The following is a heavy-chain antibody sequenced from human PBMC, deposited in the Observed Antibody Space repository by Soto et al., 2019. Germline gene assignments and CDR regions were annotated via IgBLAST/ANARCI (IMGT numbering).Heavy chain of an antibody. CDR1: GFTFSSYA. Sequence: GGSLRLSCAASGFTFSSYAMSWVRQAPGKGLEWVSAISGSGGSTYYADSVKGRFTISRDNSKNTLYLQMNSLRAEDTAVYYCAKNVVVAATGGYYYYGMDVWGQGTTVTVSS. J-gene: IGHJ6*02. CDR2: ISGSGGST. V-gene: IGHV3-23*01. D-gene: IGHD2-15*01. CDR3: AKNVVVAATGGYYYYGMDV.